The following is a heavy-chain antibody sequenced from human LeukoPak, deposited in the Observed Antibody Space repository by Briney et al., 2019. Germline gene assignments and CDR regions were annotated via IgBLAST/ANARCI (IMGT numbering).Heavy chain of an antibody. Sequence: PSETLSLTCTVSGGSISSYYWSWIRQPPGKGLEWIGYIYYSGSTNYNPSLKSRVTISVDTSKNQFSLKLSSVTAADTAVYYCAADSSSSVESPFGYWGQGTLVTVSS. CDR3: AADSSSSVESPFGY. J-gene: IGHJ4*02. D-gene: IGHD6-6*01. CDR2: IYYSGST. V-gene: IGHV4-59*01. CDR1: GGSISSYY.